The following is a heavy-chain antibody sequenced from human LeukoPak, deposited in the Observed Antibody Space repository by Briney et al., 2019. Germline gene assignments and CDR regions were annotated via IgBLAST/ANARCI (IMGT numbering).Heavy chain of an antibody. CDR1: GDSVSINSAA. V-gene: IGHV6-1*01. Sequence: SQTLSLTCAISGDSVSINSAAWNCIRQSPSRGLEWLGRTYQRSKWYNDYAVSVKSRITINPDISKNQFSLQLNSVTPKDTAVYHCARSPSPYSSGWYFDYWGQGTLVTVSS. CDR3: ARSPSPYSSGWYFDY. D-gene: IGHD6-19*01. J-gene: IGHJ4*02. CDR2: TYQRSKWYN.